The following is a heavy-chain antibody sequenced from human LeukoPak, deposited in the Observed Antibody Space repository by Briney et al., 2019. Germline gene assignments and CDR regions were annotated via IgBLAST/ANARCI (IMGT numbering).Heavy chain of an antibody. Sequence: LRLSCAASGFTFSSYSMNWIRQHPGKGLEWIGYIYYSGSTYYNPSLKSRVTISVDTSKNQFSLKLSSVTAADTAVYYCASPGMDVWGQGTTVTVSS. CDR2: IYYSGST. CDR3: ASPGMDV. J-gene: IGHJ6*02. CDR1: GFTFSSYS. V-gene: IGHV4-31*02.